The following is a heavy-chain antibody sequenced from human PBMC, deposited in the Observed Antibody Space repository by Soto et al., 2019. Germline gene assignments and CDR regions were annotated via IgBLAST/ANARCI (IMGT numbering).Heavy chain of an antibody. CDR3: AGGDYYHSSGYYFYYYTMDV. J-gene: IGHJ6*02. CDR2: VYYGGST. V-gene: IGHV4-39*01. D-gene: IGHD3-22*01. CDR1: GGSSSSSSYY. Sequence: SETLSLTCTVLGGSSSSSSYYRGWIRQPPGKGLEWIGNVYYGGSTYYNPSPKSRVTISVETSKSQFSLKLSSVTAADTAVYYCAGGDYYHSSGYYFYYYTMDVWGQGTTVTVSS.